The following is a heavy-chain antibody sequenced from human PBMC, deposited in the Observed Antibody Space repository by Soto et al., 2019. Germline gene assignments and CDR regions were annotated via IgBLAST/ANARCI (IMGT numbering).Heavy chain of an antibody. CDR2: IYNSGST. Sequence: SETLSLTCTVPGGSISGYYWIWMRQPPGKGLEWIGYIYNSGSTNYNPALKSRVTISVDTSKSQFSLKLSSVTAADTAVYYCAGFPYGDYVTFDYWGQGTLVTVSS. J-gene: IGHJ4*02. CDR3: AGFPYGDYVTFDY. V-gene: IGHV4-59*08. D-gene: IGHD4-17*01. CDR1: GGSISGYY.